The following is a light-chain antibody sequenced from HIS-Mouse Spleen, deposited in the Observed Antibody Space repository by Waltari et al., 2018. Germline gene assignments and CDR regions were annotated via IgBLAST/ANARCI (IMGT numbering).Light chain of an antibody. CDR1: ALPKKY. CDR3: YSTDSSGNHRV. J-gene: IGLJ2*01. CDR2: ADS. V-gene: IGLV3-10*01. Sequence: SYELTQPPSVSVSPGQTARITCSGDALPKKYAYWYQQKSGQAPVLVIYADSKRPSGFPGRFSGSSSGTRATLTISGAQVEDEADYYCYSTDSSGNHRVFGGGTKLTVL.